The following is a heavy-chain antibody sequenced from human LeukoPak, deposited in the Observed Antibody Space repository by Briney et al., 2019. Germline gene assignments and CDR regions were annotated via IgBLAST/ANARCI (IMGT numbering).Heavy chain of an antibody. D-gene: IGHD3-16*02. V-gene: IGHV3-23*01. Sequence: PGGSLRLSCAASGFTFSSYAMSWVRQAPGKGLEWVSAISGSGGSTYYADSVKGRFTISRDNSKNTLYLQMNSLRAEDTAVYYCAKDRSYDYVWGSYRYFDYWGQGTLVTVSS. CDR3: AKDRSYDYVWGSYRYFDY. CDR2: ISGSGGST. J-gene: IGHJ4*02. CDR1: GFTFSSYA.